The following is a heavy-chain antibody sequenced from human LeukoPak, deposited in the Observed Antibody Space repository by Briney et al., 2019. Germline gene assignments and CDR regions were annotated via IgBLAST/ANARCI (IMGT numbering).Heavy chain of an antibody. J-gene: IGHJ6*02. CDR1: GFTFSSYG. Sequence: PGGSLRLSCAASGFTFSSYGMHWVRQAPGKGLEWVAVIWYDGSNKDYADSVNGRFTISRDNSKNTLYLQMNSLRAEDTAVYYCASDTSLGYCSSTSCYPGGMDVWGQGTTVTVSS. CDR3: ASDTSLGYCSSTSCYPGGMDV. D-gene: IGHD2-2*01. V-gene: IGHV3-33*01. CDR2: IWYDGSNK.